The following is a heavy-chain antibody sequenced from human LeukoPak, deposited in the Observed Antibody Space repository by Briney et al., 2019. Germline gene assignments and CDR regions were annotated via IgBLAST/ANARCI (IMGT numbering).Heavy chain of an antibody. D-gene: IGHD2-21*01. Sequence: SSETLSLTCTVSSGSISSSPYYWGWIRQSPGKGLEWIGSIYYSGSTYYNPSLKSRVTISVDTSKNQFSLKLSSVTAADTAVYYCARHLIDLWWYHDYWGQGTLVTVSS. CDR2: IYYSGST. CDR1: SGSISSSPYY. J-gene: IGHJ4*02. CDR3: ARHLIDLWWYHDY. V-gene: IGHV4-39*01.